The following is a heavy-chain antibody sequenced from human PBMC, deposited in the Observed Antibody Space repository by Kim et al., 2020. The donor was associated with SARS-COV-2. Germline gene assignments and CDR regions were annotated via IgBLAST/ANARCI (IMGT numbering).Heavy chain of an antibody. V-gene: IGHV1-3*01. CDR3: ARGGYSYGPQSFDY. J-gene: IGHJ4*01. CDR1: GYTFTSYA. CDR2: INAGNGNT. D-gene: IGHD5-18*01. Sequence: ASVKVSCKASGYTFTSYAMHWVRQAPGQRLEWMGWINAGNGNTKYSQKFQGRVTITRDTSASTAYMELSSLRSEDTAVYYCARGGYSYGPQSFDYWGQEPWSPSPQ.